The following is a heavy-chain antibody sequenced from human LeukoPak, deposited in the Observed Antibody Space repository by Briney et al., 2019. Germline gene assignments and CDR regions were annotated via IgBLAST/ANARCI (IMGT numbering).Heavy chain of an antibody. D-gene: IGHD3-22*01. CDR3: TFYYYDSNAFDY. J-gene: IGHJ4*02. CDR2: IKSKTDGGTT. V-gene: IGHV3-15*01. CDR1: GFTFSNAR. Sequence: GGSLRLSCAASGFTFSNARMNWVRQAPGKGLEWVGRIKSKTDGGTTDYAAPVKGRFTISRDDSKNTLYLQMNSLKSEDTAVYYCTFYYYDSNAFDYWGRGTLVTVSS.